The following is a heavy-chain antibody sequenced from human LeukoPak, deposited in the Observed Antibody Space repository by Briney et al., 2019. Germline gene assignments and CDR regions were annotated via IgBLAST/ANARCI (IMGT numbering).Heavy chain of an antibody. CDR3: ERDSSSSNNCFDP. V-gene: IGHV4-61*02. CDR1: GGSISSGSNY. D-gene: IGHD6-19*01. J-gene: IGHJ5*02. Sequence: SQTLSLTCTVSGGSISSGSNYWSWIRQPAGKGLEWIGRIYTSGSTNYNPSLKSRVTISVDTSKNQFSLKLSSVTAADTAVYYCERDSSSSNNCFDPWGQGTLATVSS. CDR2: IYTSGST.